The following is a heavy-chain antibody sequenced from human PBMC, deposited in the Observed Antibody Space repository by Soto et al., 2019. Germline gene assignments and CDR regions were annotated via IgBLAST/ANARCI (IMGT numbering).Heavy chain of an antibody. CDR3: VTELVGFEH. Sequence: QVPLVESGGGVVQPGRSLRLSCAASGFTFSNFGMHWVRQAPGKGLEWVAVISDAGFNKSYADSVKGRFTISRDNSKTTLYVQMNSLRAEDTAVYYCVTELVGFEHWGQGTLVTVSS. CDR2: ISDAGFNK. J-gene: IGHJ4*02. D-gene: IGHD2-15*01. V-gene: IGHV3-30-3*01. CDR1: GFTFSNFG.